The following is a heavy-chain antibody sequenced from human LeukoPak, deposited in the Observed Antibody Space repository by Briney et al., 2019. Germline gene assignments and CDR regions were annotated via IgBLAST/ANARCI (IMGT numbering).Heavy chain of an antibody. J-gene: IGHJ2*01. CDR3: AKDWHFDL. V-gene: IGHV3-23*01. Sequence: GGPLRLSCVASGFTFSSHAMTWVRQAPGEGLEWVAGIIGGSGASTYYAESAKGRFTVSRDNSRNSVYLQMNRLRAEDTALYYCAKDWHFDLWGRGTLVTVCS. CDR1: GFTFSSHA. CDR2: IIGGSGAST.